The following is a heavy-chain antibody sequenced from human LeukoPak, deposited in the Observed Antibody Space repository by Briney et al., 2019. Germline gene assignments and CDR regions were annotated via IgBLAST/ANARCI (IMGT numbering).Heavy chain of an antibody. D-gene: IGHD5/OR15-5a*01. CDR2: IRSDASYE. CDR3: GKDGLQSTTSGVHLDS. Sequence: GGSLRLSCEASGLTFSSYGLHWVRQAPGKGLEWVAFIRSDASYEYYIDSVKGRFTLSRDNSKNTLYLQMSTLRPEDTAVYYCGKDGLQSTTSGVHLDSWGQGTLVTVSS. J-gene: IGHJ5*01. V-gene: IGHV3-30*02. CDR1: GLTFSSYG.